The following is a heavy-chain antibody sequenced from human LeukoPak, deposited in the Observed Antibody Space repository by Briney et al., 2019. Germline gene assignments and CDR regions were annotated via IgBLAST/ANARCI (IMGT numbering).Heavy chain of an antibody. Sequence: ASVKVSCKASGYTFNNYGFSWVRQAPGQGLEWMGWISPNDGNTDYAQKFQGRVSMTTDTSTSTAYMELWSLTSDDTAVYFCARDRLSLVTTIIFDYWGQGTLVTVSS. CDR3: ARDRLSLVTTIIFDY. V-gene: IGHV1-18*01. J-gene: IGHJ4*02. D-gene: IGHD5-12*01. CDR2: ISPNDGNT. CDR1: GYTFNNYG.